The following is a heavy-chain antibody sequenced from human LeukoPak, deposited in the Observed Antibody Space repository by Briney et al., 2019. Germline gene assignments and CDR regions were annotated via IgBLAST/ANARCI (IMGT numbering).Heavy chain of an antibody. Sequence: ASVKVSCKASGYTFTGQYLHWVRQAPGQWLEWMGWITPNSGGTNYAPKFQGRVTMTRDTSISTAYMELSRLRSDDTAVYYCATGSGTYSPDYWGQGTLVAVSS. J-gene: IGHJ4*02. V-gene: IGHV1-2*02. CDR2: ITPNSGGT. D-gene: IGHD3-10*01. CDR1: GYTFTGQY. CDR3: ATGSGTYSPDY.